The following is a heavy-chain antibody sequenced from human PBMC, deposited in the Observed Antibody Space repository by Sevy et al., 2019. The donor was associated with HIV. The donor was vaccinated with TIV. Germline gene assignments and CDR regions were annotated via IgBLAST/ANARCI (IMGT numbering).Heavy chain of an antibody. J-gene: IGHJ4*02. V-gene: IGHV3-30*18. Sequence: GGSLRLSCAASGFTFSSFGMHWVRQAPGKGLEWVAIISHAGSNKIYEDSEKGRFAISRENSKNTLYLQMDSLRADDTAVYYCAKQGGYCSNGVCYRAFDYWGQGTLVTVSS. CDR3: AKQGGYCSNGVCYRAFDY. CDR2: ISHAGSNK. CDR1: GFTFSSFG. D-gene: IGHD2-8*01.